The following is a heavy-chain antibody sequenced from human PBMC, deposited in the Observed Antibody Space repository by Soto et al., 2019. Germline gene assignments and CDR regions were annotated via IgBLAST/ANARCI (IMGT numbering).Heavy chain of an antibody. V-gene: IGHV1-8*01. CDR3: ARGVIWFGESLRYYMDV. CDR2: MNPNSGNT. Sequence: ASVKVSCKASGYTFTSYDINWVRQATGQGLEWMGWMNPNSGNTGYAQKFQGRVTMTRNTSISTAYMELSSLRSEDTAVYYCARGVIWFGESLRYYMDVWGKGTTVTVSS. J-gene: IGHJ6*03. CDR1: GYTFTSYD. D-gene: IGHD3-10*01.